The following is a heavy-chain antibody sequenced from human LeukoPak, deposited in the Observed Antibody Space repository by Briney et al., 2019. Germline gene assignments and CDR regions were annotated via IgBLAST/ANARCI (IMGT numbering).Heavy chain of an antibody. CDR3: ARERADALDI. V-gene: IGHV3-11*01. CDR2: SSTSGSTI. CDR1: GFTLSDFH. Sequence: GGSLRLSCAASGFTLSDFHMCWIRQAPGKGLEWVSFSSTSGSTIFYADSVKGRFTISRDNAKNSLYLQMNSLRAEDTAVYYCARERADALDIWGPGGMVTVPS. J-gene: IGHJ3*02.